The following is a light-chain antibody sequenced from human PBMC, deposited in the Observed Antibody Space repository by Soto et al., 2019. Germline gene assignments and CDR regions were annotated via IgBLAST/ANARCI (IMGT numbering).Light chain of an antibody. CDR1: QSITTW. Sequence: DIQMTQSPSTLSASVGDRVTITCRASQSITTWLAWYQQKPGKAPKLLIYDASSLESGVPPRFSGSGSGTELSLTITAVQPDDFAIYYCQQYYSYPYTFGHGTKLEIK. V-gene: IGKV1-5*01. CDR3: QQYYSYPYT. J-gene: IGKJ2*01. CDR2: DAS.